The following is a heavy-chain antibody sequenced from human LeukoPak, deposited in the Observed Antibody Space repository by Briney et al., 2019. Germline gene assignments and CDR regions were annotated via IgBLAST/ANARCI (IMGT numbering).Heavy chain of an antibody. D-gene: IGHD2-21*01. V-gene: IGHV3-23*01. Sequence: GGSLRLSCAASGFTFSNYAMSGVRQAPGKGLEWVSSLSDNGGSPYYADSVKGRFTISRDNSKNTLHLHMNSLRVEDTAVYYCAKDPETYSSSWFDSWGQGTLVTVSS. CDR1: GFTFSNYA. J-gene: IGHJ5*01. CDR3: AKDPETYSSSWFDS. CDR2: LSDNGGSP.